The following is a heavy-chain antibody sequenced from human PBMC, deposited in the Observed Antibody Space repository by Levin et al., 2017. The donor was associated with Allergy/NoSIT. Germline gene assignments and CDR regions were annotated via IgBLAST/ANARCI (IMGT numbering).Heavy chain of an antibody. Sequence: PGGSLRLSCAASGFTINNYAMGWVRQAPGKGLEWVSAIGGPGGGNTYYADSVKGRFTISRDESKSTLYLQMNSLRAEDTALYYCVKYNLLSGGDFDSWGQGTLVTVSS. CDR2: IGGPGGGNT. CDR3: VKYNLLSGGDFDS. V-gene: IGHV3-23*01. D-gene: IGHD1-1*01. J-gene: IGHJ4*02. CDR1: GFTINNYA.